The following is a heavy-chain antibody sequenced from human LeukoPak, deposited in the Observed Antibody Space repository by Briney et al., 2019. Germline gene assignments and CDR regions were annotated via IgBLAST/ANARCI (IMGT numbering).Heavy chain of an antibody. CDR2: VYMSGTT. Sequence: GGSLRLSCAASGFTVSTNYMNWVRQAPGKGLEWVSVVYMSGTTYYSDSVKGRFTISRDSTKNTIYLQMNNLRAEDTAVYYCARGLLRDGYTYTYSFDYWGQGALVTVSS. J-gene: IGHJ4*02. CDR1: GFTVSTNY. D-gene: IGHD5-18*01. V-gene: IGHV3-66*01. CDR3: ARGLLRDGYTYTYSFDY.